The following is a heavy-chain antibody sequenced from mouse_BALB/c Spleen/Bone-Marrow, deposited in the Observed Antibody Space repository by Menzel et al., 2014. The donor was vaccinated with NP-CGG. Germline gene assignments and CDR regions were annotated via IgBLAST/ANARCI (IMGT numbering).Heavy chain of an antibody. J-gene: IGHJ3*01. CDR3: ARGGAFAY. V-gene: IGHV14-3*02. Sequence: VHVKQSGAELVKPGASVKLSCTASGLNIKDTYMHWVKQRPEQGLEWIGRIDPANGNTKYDPKFQGKATITADTSSNTAYLQLSSLTSEDTAVYSCARGGAFAYWGQGTLVTVSA. CDR1: GLNIKDTY. CDR2: IDPANGNT.